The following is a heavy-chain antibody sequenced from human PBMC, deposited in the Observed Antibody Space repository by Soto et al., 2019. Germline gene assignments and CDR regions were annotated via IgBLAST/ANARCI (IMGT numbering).Heavy chain of an antibody. CDR1: GGSISSGDYY. D-gene: IGHD3-22*01. CDR2: IYYSGST. V-gene: IGHV4-30-4*01. Sequence: SETLSLTCTVSGGSISSGDYYWSWIRQPPGKGLEWIGYIYYSGSTYYNPSLKSRVTISVDTSKNQFSLKLSSVTAADTAVYYCARDRRVHYYDSSGAFDPWGQGTLVTVSS. CDR3: ARDRRVHYYDSSGAFDP. J-gene: IGHJ5*02.